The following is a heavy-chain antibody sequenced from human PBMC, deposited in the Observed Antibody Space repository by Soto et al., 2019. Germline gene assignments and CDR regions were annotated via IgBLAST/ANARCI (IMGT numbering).Heavy chain of an antibody. J-gene: IGHJ4*02. CDR3: AKDPNGDWLGAFES. Sequence: EMQLLESGGGLVQPGGSLRLSCTASAFTFSTYAMTWVRQFPGKGLEWVSAITGRGVNTYYADSVRGRFTISRDNSKNTLYLEMTGLRVEDTAIYYCAKDPNGDWLGAFESWGQGTLVTVST. V-gene: IGHV3-23*01. CDR1: AFTFSTYA. D-gene: IGHD3-9*01. CDR2: ITGRGVNT.